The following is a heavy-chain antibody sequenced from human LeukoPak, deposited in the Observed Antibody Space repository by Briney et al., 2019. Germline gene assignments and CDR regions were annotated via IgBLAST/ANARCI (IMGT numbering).Heavy chain of an antibody. CDR2: MSGSGGTT. J-gene: IGHJ4*02. V-gene: IGHV3-23*01. Sequence: PGGSLRLSCAASGFTFSNYAMIWVRQAPGKGLEWVSAMSGSGGTTYYADSVKGRFTFSRDNSKNTLYLQMSSLGAEDTAVYYCVKDRGSGTYLTPYLDCWGQGTLVTVSS. D-gene: IGHD1-26*01. CDR1: GFTFSNYA. CDR3: VKDRGSGTYLTPYLDC.